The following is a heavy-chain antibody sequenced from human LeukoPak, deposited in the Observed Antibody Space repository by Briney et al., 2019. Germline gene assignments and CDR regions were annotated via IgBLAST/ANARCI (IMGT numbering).Heavy chain of an antibody. CDR1: GFTFSSYG. D-gene: IGHD6-19*01. CDR3: ARDQEQWLPRGLDY. CDR2: IWYDGSNK. V-gene: IGHV3-33*01. J-gene: IGHJ4*02. Sequence: GRSLRLSCAASGFTFSSYGMHWVRQAPGKGLEWVAVIWYDGSNKYYADSVKGRFTISRDNSKNTLYLQMNSLRAEDTAVYYCARDQEQWLPRGLDYWGQGTLVTVSS.